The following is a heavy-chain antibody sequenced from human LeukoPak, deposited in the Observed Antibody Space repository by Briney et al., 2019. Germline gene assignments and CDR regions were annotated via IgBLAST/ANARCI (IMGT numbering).Heavy chain of an antibody. D-gene: IGHD3-9*01. V-gene: IGHV3-23*01. CDR2: IGASGGST. CDR1: GFTFSSYA. CDR3: AKAEGYDILTGLDY. Sequence: PGGSLRLSCATSGFTFSSYAKSWVRQAPGKGLEWVSGIGASGGSTYYADSVEGRFTISRDNSKNTLYLQMNSLRTEDTAVYYCAKAEGYDILTGLDYWGQGTLVTVSS. J-gene: IGHJ4*02.